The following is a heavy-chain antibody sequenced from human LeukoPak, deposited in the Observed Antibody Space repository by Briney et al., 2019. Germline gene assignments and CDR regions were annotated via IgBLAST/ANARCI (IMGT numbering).Heavy chain of an antibody. V-gene: IGHV3-66*04. CDR3: ARREYSGYDEY. Sequence: GGSLRLSCAASGFTVSSNYMSWVRQAPGKGLEWVSVIYSGGSTYYADSVKGRFTISRDNSKNTLYLQVSSLRAEDTAVYYCARREYSGYDEYWGQGTLVTVSS. J-gene: IGHJ4*02. D-gene: IGHD5-12*01. CDR1: GFTVSSNY. CDR2: IYSGGST.